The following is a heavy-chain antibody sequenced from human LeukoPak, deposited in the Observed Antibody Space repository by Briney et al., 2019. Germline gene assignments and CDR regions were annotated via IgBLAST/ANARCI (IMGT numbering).Heavy chain of an antibody. Sequence: GRSLRPSCAASGFTFSSYGMHWVRQAPGKGLEWVAFMSYDGSNKYYADSVKGRFTISRDHSKNTLYLQMNSLRAEDTAVYYCAKSYSSGWYYFDYWGQGTLVTVSS. J-gene: IGHJ4*02. CDR2: MSYDGSNK. CDR1: GFTFSSYG. V-gene: IGHV3-30*18. CDR3: AKSYSSGWYYFDY. D-gene: IGHD6-19*01.